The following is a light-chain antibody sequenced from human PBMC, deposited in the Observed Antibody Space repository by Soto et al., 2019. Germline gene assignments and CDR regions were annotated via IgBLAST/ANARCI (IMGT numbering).Light chain of an antibody. Sequence: EIVWTQSPGTLSLSPGERATLSCRASQSVSSNYLAWYQQKPGQAPRLFIYGASSRATGIPDRFSGSGSGTDFTLTISRLEPEDFAVYYCQEYGISRTFGQGTKVEIK. CDR1: QSVSSNY. CDR3: QEYGISRT. CDR2: GAS. V-gene: IGKV3-20*01. J-gene: IGKJ1*01.